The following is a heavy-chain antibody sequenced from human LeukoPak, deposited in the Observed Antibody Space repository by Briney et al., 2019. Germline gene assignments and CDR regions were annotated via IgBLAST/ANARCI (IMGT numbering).Heavy chain of an antibody. J-gene: IGHJ4*02. CDR2: INQDGSET. CDR3: AKSSGSYYPGYFDY. V-gene: IGHV3-7*03. Sequence: GGSLRLSCAVSGFTPISYWMTWVRQAPGKGLEWVANINQDGSETFYVDSVKGRFSISRDNAKNSLYLQMNSLRAEDTALYYCAKSSGSYYPGYFDYWGQGTLVTVSS. CDR1: GFTPISYW. D-gene: IGHD1-26*01.